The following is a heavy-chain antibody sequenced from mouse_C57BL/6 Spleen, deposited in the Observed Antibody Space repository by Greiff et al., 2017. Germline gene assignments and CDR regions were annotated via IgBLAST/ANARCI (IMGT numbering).Heavy chain of an antibody. J-gene: IGHJ3*01. D-gene: IGHD2-2*01. Sequence: EVQLQQSGPELVKPGASVKISCKASGYSFTDYNMNWVKQSNGKSLEWIGVINPNYGTTSSKQKFKGKATLTVDKSSSTAYMQLNSLTSEDSAVYYCARGGYGYDAEFAYWGQGTLVTVSA. V-gene: IGHV1-39*01. CDR3: ARGGYGYDAEFAY. CDR1: GYSFTDYN. CDR2: INPNYGTT.